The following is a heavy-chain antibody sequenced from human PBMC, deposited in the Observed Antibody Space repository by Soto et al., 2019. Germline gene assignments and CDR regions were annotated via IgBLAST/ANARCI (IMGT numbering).Heavy chain of an antibody. J-gene: IGHJ4*02. V-gene: IGHV3-30*18. Sequence: GGSLRLSCAASGFTFSSYGMHWVRQAPDKGLEWVAVISYDGSNKYYADSVKGRFTISRDNSKNTLYLQMNSLRAEDTAVYYCAKLFYDILTGDNTVFDYWGQGTLVTVS. CDR2: ISYDGSNK. D-gene: IGHD3-9*01. CDR3: AKLFYDILTGDNTVFDY. CDR1: GFTFSSYG.